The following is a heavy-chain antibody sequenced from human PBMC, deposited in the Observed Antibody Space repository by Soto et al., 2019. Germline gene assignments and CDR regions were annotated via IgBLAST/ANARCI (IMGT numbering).Heavy chain of an antibody. Sequence: TLSLTCAVSGDSISSYYCMWIRQPPGKGLEWIGYIYHSGSTYYNPSLKSRVTISVDRSKNQFSLKLSSVTAADTAVYYCASGLVTTLHYWGQGTLVTVSS. CDR2: IYHSGST. V-gene: IGHV4-30-2*01. J-gene: IGHJ4*02. CDR3: ASGLVTTLHY. D-gene: IGHD4-17*01. CDR1: GDSISSYY.